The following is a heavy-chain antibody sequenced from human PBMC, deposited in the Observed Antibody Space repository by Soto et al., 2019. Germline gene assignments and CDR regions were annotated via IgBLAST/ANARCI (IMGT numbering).Heavy chain of an antibody. CDR1: GDSVRNQY. CDR3: ARTLDYGHMDV. Sequence: QVQMQESGPGLVKPSETLSLTCTVSGDSVRNQYWSWIRPPPGRGLEWIGYIYRSGSTKYNPSLKSRLTISVDTSKDQFSLKLSSVTAADTAVYYCARTLDYGHMDVWGKGTTVTVSS. V-gene: IGHV4-4*09. J-gene: IGHJ6*03. CDR2: IYRSGST. D-gene: IGHD3-16*01.